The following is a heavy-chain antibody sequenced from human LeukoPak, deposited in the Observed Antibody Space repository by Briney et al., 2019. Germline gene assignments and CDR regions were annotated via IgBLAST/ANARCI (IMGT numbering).Heavy chain of an antibody. Sequence: GGSLRLSCAASGFTFSSYAMSWVRQAPGKGLEWVSAISGSGGSTYYADSVKGRFTISRDNSKNTLYLQMNSLRAEDTAVYYCAKLRIAVAGSPRSYFDYWGQGTLVTVSS. J-gene: IGHJ4*02. CDR3: AKLRIAVAGSPRSYFDY. D-gene: IGHD6-19*01. V-gene: IGHV3-23*01. CDR1: GFTFSSYA. CDR2: ISGSGGST.